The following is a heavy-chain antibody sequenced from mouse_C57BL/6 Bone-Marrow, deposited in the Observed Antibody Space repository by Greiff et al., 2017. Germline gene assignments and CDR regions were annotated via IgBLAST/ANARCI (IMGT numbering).Heavy chain of an antibody. V-gene: IGHV1-84*01. J-gene: IGHJ4*01. CDR1: GYTFTDYY. CDR3: ARGGIYYCNENYAMDY. D-gene: IGHD2-1*01. CDR2: IYPGSGNT. Sequence: VQLQQSGPELVKPGASVTISCKASGYTFTDYYINWVKQRPGQGLEWIGWIYPGSGNTKYNEKFKGKATLTVDTSSSTAYMQLSSLTSKDSAVYFCARGGIYYCNENYAMDYWGQGTSVTVTA.